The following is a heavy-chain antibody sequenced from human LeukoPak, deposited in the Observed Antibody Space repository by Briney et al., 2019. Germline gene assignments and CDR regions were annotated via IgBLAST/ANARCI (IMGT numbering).Heavy chain of an antibody. V-gene: IGHV1-69*05. J-gene: IGHJ4*02. CDR3: ARAFCGGDCHYFDY. CDR2: IIPIFGTA. Sequence: SVKVSCKASGGTFSSYAISWVRQAPGQGLEWMGGIIPIFGTANYAQKFQGRLTITTDESTSTAYMELSSLRSEDTAVYYCARAFCGGDCHYFDYWGQGTLVTVSS. D-gene: IGHD2-21*02. CDR1: GGTFSSYA.